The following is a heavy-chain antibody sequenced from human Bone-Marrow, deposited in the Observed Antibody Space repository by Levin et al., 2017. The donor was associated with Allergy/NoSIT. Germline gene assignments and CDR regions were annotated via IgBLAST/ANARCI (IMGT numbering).Heavy chain of an antibody. CDR3: ARDLEDYIWGSYRTPPPYFDY. CDR2: IKQDGSEK. V-gene: IGHV3-7*01. CDR1: GFTFSSYW. D-gene: IGHD3-16*02. J-gene: IGHJ4*02. Sequence: PGGSLRLSCAASGFTFSSYWMSWVRQAPGKGLEWVANIKQDGSEKYYVDSVKGRFTISRDNAKNSLYLQMNSLRAEDTAVYYCARDLEDYIWGSYRTPPPYFDYWGQGTLVTVSS.